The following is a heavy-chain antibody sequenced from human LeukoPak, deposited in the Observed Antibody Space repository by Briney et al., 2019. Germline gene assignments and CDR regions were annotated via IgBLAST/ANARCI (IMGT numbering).Heavy chain of an antibody. Sequence: GRSLRLSCAASGFTFSSYTIHWVRQAPGKGLDWVAAISYDGSNKYYADSVKGRFTMSRDNSKNTVYLQMNSLTTEDTAEYYCARENTRRIDYWGQGTLVTVSS. D-gene: IGHD1-26*01. J-gene: IGHJ4*02. V-gene: IGHV3-30-3*01. CDR1: GFTFSSYT. CDR3: ARENTRRIDY. CDR2: ISYDGSNK.